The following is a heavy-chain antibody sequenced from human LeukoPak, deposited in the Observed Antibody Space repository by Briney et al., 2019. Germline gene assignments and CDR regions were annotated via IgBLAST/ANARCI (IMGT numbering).Heavy chain of an antibody. CDR2: IGGSGGST. J-gene: IGHJ4*02. D-gene: IGHD3-10*01. V-gene: IGHV3-23*01. CDR3: AKQSGGSGTYYYY. CDR1: GFTFSSYA. Sequence: GGSLRLSCAASGFTFSSYAMTWVRQAPGKGLEWVSAIGGSGGSTYYADSVKGRFTISGDSSKNTLYLQMNSLRAEDTAVYYCAKQSGGSGTYYYYWGQGTLVTVSS.